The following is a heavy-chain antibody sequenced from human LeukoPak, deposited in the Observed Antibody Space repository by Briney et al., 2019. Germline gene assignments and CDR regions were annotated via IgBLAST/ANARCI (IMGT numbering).Heavy chain of an antibody. Sequence: GGSLRLSCAASGFTFSSYAMSWVRQAPGKGLEWVSSISGSGRSTYYAGSVKGRFTFSRDNSKNTLYLQLNSLRAEDTALYYCAKGHDYSNYVRFDSWGQGTLVAVSS. CDR2: ISGSGRST. V-gene: IGHV3-23*01. D-gene: IGHD4-11*01. J-gene: IGHJ4*02. CDR1: GFTFSSYA. CDR3: AKGHDYSNYVRFDS.